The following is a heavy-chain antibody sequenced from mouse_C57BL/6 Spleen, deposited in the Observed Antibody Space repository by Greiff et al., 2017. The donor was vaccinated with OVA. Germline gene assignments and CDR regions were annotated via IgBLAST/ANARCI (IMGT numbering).Heavy chain of an antibody. Sequence: QVQLQQPGAELVRPGSSVKLSCKASGYTFTSYWMHWVKQRPIQGLEWIGNIDPSDSETHYNQKFKDKATLTVDKSSSTAYMQLSSLTSEDSAVYYCARHYDYGDWYVDVWGTGTTVTVSS. CDR1: GYTFTSYW. CDR3: ARHYDYGDWYVDV. D-gene: IGHD2-4*01. V-gene: IGHV1-52*01. CDR2: IDPSDSET. J-gene: IGHJ1*03.